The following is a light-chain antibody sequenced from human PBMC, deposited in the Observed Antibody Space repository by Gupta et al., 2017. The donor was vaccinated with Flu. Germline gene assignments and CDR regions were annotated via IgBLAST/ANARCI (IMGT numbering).Light chain of an antibody. Sequence: QSALTQPPSASGSPGQSVTISCTGTSSDVGAYNYVSWYRQYPGRAPKLLIYGVNKWPSGVPDRFSGSKSGNTATLTVSGLQGEGEADYYCSSYAGSNIMVVGGGTKLTVL. J-gene: IGLJ3*02. CDR1: SSDVGAYNY. V-gene: IGLV2-8*01. CDR2: GVN. CDR3: SSYAGSNIMV.